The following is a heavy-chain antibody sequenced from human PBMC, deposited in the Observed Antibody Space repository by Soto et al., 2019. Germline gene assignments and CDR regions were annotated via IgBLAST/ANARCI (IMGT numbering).Heavy chain of an antibody. D-gene: IGHD3-10*01. J-gene: IGHJ5*02. CDR2: INHSGST. CDR1: GGSFSGYY. V-gene: IGHV4-34*01. Sequence: QVQLQQWGAGLLKPSETLSLTCAVYGGSFSGYYWSWIRQPPGKGLEWSGEINHSGSTNYNPSLKSRVTISVDTSKNQFSLKLSSVTAADTAVYYCARERTYYGSWSYGGWFDPWGQGTLVTVSS. CDR3: ARERTYYGSWSYGGWFDP.